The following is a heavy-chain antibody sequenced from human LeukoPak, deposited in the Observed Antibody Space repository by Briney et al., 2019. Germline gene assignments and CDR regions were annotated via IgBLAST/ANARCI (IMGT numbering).Heavy chain of an antibody. V-gene: IGHV3-74*01. D-gene: IGHD2-15*01. CDR3: ARETREAGSGDHQTDSFDV. Sequence: GRSLRLSCAASRFTFRDYWIHWVRHAPGKGLVWVSRITSAASRPSYADSVKGRFTISRDNAKNILYLQMNSLRVEDTALYYCARETREAGSGDHQTDSFDVWGQGTMVSVSS. CDR1: RFTFRDYW. J-gene: IGHJ3*01. CDR2: ITSAASRP.